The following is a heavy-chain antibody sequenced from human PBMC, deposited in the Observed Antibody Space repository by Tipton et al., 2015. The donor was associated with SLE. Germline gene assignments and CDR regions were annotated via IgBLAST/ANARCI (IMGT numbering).Heavy chain of an antibody. D-gene: IGHD2-8*02. CDR1: GGSISSYY. Sequence: TLSLTCTVPGGSISSYYWSWIRQPPGKGLEWIGYIYYSGSTNYNPPLKSRVTISVDTSKNQFSLKLSSVTAADTAVYYCARPSYPGLVVYAHNWFDPWGQGTLVTVSS. V-gene: IGHV4-59*08. CDR2: IYYSGST. CDR3: ARPSYPGLVVYAHNWFDP. J-gene: IGHJ5*02.